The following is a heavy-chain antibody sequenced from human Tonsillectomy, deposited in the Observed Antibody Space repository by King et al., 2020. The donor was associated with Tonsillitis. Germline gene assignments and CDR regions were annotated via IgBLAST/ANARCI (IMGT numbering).Heavy chain of an antibody. V-gene: IGHV3-30*04. CDR1: GFTFRSYA. CDR2: ISYDGSNK. CDR3: ARDADIVVVEAAAGAFDY. Sequence: QLVQSGGGVVQPGRSLRLSCAASGFTFRSYAMHWVRQAPGKGLEWVTVISYDGSNKYYADSVKGRFTISRDNSQNTLYLRMNSLRAEDTAVYYCARDADIVVVEAAAGAFDYWGQGTLVTVSS. D-gene: IGHD2-15*01. J-gene: IGHJ4*02.